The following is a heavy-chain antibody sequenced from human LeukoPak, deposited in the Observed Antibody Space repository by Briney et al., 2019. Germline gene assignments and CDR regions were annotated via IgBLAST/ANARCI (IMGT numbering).Heavy chain of an antibody. V-gene: IGHV3-53*01. D-gene: IGHD2-2*02. CDR3: ARLYSFFDY. CDR2: IYSGGST. Sequence: PGGSLRLYCAASGFTVSSNYMSWVRQAPGKGLEWVSVIYSGGSTYYADSVKGRFTISRDNSKNTLYLQMNSLRVEDTAVYYCARLYSFFDYWGQGTLVTVSS. J-gene: IGHJ4*02. CDR1: GFTVSSNY.